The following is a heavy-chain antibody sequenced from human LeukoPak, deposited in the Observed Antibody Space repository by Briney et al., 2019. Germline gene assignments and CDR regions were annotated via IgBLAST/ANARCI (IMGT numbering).Heavy chain of an antibody. Sequence: SETLSLTCTVSGGSISSYYWSWIRQPPGKGLEWVGYIYYSGSTNYNPSSKSRVTISVDTSKNQFSLKLSSVTAADTAVYYCARSQTGNYYGSAPGYWGQGTLVTVAS. V-gene: IGHV4-59*01. CDR2: IYYSGST. J-gene: IGHJ4*02. CDR1: GGSISSYY. D-gene: IGHD3-10*01. CDR3: ARSQTGNYYGSAPGY.